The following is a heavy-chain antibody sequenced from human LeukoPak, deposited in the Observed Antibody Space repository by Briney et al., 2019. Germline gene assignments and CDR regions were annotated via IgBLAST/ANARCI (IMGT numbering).Heavy chain of an antibody. J-gene: IGHJ6*03. D-gene: IGHD5-24*01. Sequence: SETLSLTCTVSGGSISSYYWSWIRQPPGKGLEWIGYIYYSGSTNYNPSLKSRVTISVDTSKNQFSLKLSSVTAADTAAYYCARGRDGYNFDYYYYMDVWGKGTTVTVSS. V-gene: IGHV4-59*01. CDR1: GGSISSYY. CDR3: ARGRDGYNFDYYYYMDV. CDR2: IYYSGST.